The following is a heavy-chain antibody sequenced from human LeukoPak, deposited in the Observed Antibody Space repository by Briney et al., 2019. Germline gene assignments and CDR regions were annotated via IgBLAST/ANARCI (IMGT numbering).Heavy chain of an antibody. J-gene: IGHJ4*02. CDR2: IDWDDDK. CDR1: GFSLSTSGMC. Sequence: SGPTLVKPTQTLTLTCTFSGFSLSTSGMCVSWIRQPPGKALEWLARIDWDDDKYYSTSLKTRLTISKDTSKNQVVLTMPNMDPVDTATYYCARIRSYGYRGADWGQGTLVTVSS. D-gene: IGHD5-18*01. CDR3: ARIRSYGYRGAD. V-gene: IGHV2-70*11.